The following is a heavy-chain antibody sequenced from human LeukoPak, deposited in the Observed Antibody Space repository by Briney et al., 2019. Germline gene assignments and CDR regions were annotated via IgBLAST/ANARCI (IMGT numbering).Heavy chain of an antibody. CDR3: ARGCTTTSCYDY. CDR2: ISSSSSYI. J-gene: IGHJ4*02. V-gene: IGHV3-21*01. D-gene: IGHD2-2*01. CDR1: GFTFSSYA. Sequence: GGSLRLSCAASGFTFSSYAMSWVRQAPGKGLEWVSSISSSSSYIYYADSVKGRFTISRDNAKNSLYLHMNSLRAEDTAVYYCARGCTTTSCYDYWGQGTLVTVSS.